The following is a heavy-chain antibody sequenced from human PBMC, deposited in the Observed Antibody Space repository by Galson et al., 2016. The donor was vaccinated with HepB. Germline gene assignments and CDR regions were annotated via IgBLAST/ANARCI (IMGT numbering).Heavy chain of an antibody. J-gene: IGHJ6*03. V-gene: IGHV3-23*01. CDR2: ISRSGDST. CDR1: GFTFNNYG. CDR3: VQGSTAPAV. D-gene: IGHD1-26*01. Sequence: SLRLSCAASGFTFNNYGMTWVRQAPGKGLEVVSSISRSGDSTDYADSVKGRFTISRENSKNTLSLQKNSLTADDKAIYYCVQGSTAPAVWGKGTTVTVSS.